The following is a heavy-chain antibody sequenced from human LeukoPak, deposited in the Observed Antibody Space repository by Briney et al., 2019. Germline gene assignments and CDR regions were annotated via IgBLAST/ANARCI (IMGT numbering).Heavy chain of an antibody. Sequence: SQTLSLTCTVSGGSISSGDYYWSWIRQPPGKGLEWIGYIYYSGSTYYNPSLKSRVTISVDTSKNQLSLKLSSVTAADTAVYYCARDPITMVRGVIPQSDYWGQGTLVTVSS. CDR2: IYYSGST. D-gene: IGHD3-10*01. CDR1: GGSISSGDYY. J-gene: IGHJ4*02. CDR3: ARDPITMVRGVIPQSDY. V-gene: IGHV4-30-4*08.